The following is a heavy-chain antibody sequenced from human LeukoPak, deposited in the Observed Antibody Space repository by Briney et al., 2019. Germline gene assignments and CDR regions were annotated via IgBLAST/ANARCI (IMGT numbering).Heavy chain of an antibody. Sequence: KAGGSLRLSCAASGFTFSSYSMNWVRQAPGKGLEWVASISSSSSYIYYADSVKGRFSISTENAKNSLYLQMNSLRDEDTAVYYCAREGDNHSSGYYPSYFDYWGQGPLVTVSS. J-gene: IGHJ4*02. CDR3: AREGDNHSSGYYPSYFDY. V-gene: IGHV3-21*01. D-gene: IGHD3-22*01. CDR1: GFTFSSYS. CDR2: ISSSSSYI.